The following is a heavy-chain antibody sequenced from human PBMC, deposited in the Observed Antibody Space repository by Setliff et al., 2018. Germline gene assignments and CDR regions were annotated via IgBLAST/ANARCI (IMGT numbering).Heavy chain of an antibody. Sequence: ASVKVSCKASGYTFTGHYIHWMRQAPGQSLEWMGWINGVNGNTKYSQNFQGRVTFTSDTSANTAFMELSSLRSEDSSMYYCARGQTVGPNSGKDYWGQGTLVTVSS. CDR3: ARGQTVGPNSGKDY. CDR1: GYTFTGHY. CDR2: INGVNGNT. D-gene: IGHD1-26*01. V-gene: IGHV1-3*01. J-gene: IGHJ4*02.